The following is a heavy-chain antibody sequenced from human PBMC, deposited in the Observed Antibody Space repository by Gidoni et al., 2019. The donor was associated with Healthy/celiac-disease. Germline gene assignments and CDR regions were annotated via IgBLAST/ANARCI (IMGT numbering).Heavy chain of an antibody. CDR3: ARLQYYYGSGRHPGWFDP. D-gene: IGHD3-10*01. CDR2: IYPGDSDT. CDR1: GYSFTSYW. Sequence: EVQLVQSGAEVKKPGESLKISCKGSGYSFTSYWIGWVRQMPGKGLEWMGIIYPGDSDTRYSPSFQGQVTISADKSISTAYLQWSSLKASDTAMYYCARLQYYYGSGRHPGWFDPWGQGTLVTVSS. J-gene: IGHJ5*02. V-gene: IGHV5-51*01.